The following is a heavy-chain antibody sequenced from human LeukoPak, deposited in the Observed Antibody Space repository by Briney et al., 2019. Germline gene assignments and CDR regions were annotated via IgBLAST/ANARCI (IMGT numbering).Heavy chain of an antibody. D-gene: IGHD3-22*01. CDR2: MNPNSGNT. CDR3: ARGYMYYYDSSGYLDY. V-gene: IGHV1-8*03. CDR1: GYTFTNYD. J-gene: IGHJ4*02. Sequence: ASVKVSCKASGYTFTNYDINWVRQATGQGLEGMGWMNPNSGNTGYAQKFQGRVTITRNTSISTAYMELSSLRSEDTAVYYCARGYMYYYDSSGYLDYWGQGTLVTVSS.